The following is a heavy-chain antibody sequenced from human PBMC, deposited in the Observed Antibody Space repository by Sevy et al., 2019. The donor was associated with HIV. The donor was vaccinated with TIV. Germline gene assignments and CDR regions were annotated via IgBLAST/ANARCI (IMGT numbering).Heavy chain of an antibody. CDR3: ARGGIAAADPTYYYYYGMDV. J-gene: IGHJ6*02. Sequence: GGSLRLSCAASGFTFSDYYMSWIRQAPGKGLEWVSYISSSGSTIYYADSVKGRFTISRDNAKNSLYLQMNSLRADDTAVYYCARGGIAAADPTYYYYYGMDVWGQGTTVTVSS. CDR1: GFTFSDYY. CDR2: ISSSGSTI. V-gene: IGHV3-11*01. D-gene: IGHD6-13*01.